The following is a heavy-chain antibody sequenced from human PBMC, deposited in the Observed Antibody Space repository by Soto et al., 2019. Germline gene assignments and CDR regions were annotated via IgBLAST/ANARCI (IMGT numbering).Heavy chain of an antibody. V-gene: IGHV1-18*01. Sequence: QVQLVQSGAEVKKPGASVKVSCKASGYTLNTYGITWVRQAPGQGLEWMGWISANNDHTNYSQKLQGRVTMTTDTSTSTAYMELRSLTSDDTAVYYCARVTYFDYWGQGTLVTVSS. CDR1: GYTLNTYG. CDR2: ISANNDHT. J-gene: IGHJ4*02. CDR3: ARVTYFDY.